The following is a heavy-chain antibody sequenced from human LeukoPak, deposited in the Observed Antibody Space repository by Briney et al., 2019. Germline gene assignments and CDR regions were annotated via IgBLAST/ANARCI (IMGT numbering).Heavy chain of an antibody. J-gene: IGHJ4*02. CDR3: ARVGSYDYVWGSYRLDYFDY. CDR2: IYYSGST. Sequence: SETLSLTCTVSGGSISSCYWSWIRQPPGKGLEWIGYIYYSGSTNYNPSLKSRVTISVDTSKNQFSLKLSSVTAADTAVYYCARVGSYDYVWGSYRLDYFDYWGQGTLVTVSS. D-gene: IGHD3-16*02. CDR1: GGSISSCY. V-gene: IGHV4-59*01.